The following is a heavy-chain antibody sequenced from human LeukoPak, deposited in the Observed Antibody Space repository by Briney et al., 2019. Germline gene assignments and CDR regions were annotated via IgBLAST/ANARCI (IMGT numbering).Heavy chain of an antibody. Sequence: SETLSLTCTGPGGSISGYYWSWIRQPPGKGLEWIGYIFYSGSTNYNPSLKSRVTISVDTSKNQFSLKLSSVTAADTAVYYCARGEWDLLFDYWGQGTLVTVSS. CDR2: IFYSGST. J-gene: IGHJ4*02. D-gene: IGHD1-26*01. CDR3: ARGEWDLLFDY. V-gene: IGHV4-59*01. CDR1: GGSISGYY.